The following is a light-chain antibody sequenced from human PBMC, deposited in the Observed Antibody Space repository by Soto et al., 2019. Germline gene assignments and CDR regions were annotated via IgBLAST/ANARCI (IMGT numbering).Light chain of an antibody. CDR3: QQYNYYST. V-gene: IGKV1-5*01. Sequence: DIQMTQSPSTLSASVVDRVTITCRASQSISSWLAWYQQKPGKAPKFLIYDASNLESGVPSRLSGSGSGTEFTLTISSLQPDDFATYYCQQYNYYSTFGQGTKVDIK. CDR1: QSISSW. J-gene: IGKJ1*01. CDR2: DAS.